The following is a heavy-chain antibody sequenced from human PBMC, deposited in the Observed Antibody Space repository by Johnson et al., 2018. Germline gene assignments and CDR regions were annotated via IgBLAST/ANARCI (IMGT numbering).Heavy chain of an antibody. CDR1: GFTFGEYA. D-gene: IGHD1-26*01. J-gene: IGHJ6*02. V-gene: IGHV3-43D*03. Sequence: VQLVQSGGVVVQPGGSLRLSCAASGFTFGEYAMHWVRQAPGKGLEWVSLITWYGVSTYYADSVKGRFTITRNNTKNSLYLQRNSLGAEDTDVYYCAKDRVGNLNYYSCVMDVGGQGTTVTVSS. CDR2: ITWYGVST. CDR3: AKDRVGNLNYYSCVMDV.